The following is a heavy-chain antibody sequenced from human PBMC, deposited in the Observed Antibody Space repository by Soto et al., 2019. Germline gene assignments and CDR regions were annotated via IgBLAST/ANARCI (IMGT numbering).Heavy chain of an antibody. J-gene: IGHJ6*02. D-gene: IGHD2-2*01. CDR2: IYHSGST. Sequence: RSLTCTVSGGSISSYYWSWIRQPPGKGLEWIGYIYHSGSTNYNPSLKSRVTISVDTSKNQFSLKLSSVTAADTAVYYCATLAGSSTIHGMDVWGQGTTVTVSS. CDR1: GGSISSYY. CDR3: ATLAGSSTIHGMDV. V-gene: IGHV4-59*01.